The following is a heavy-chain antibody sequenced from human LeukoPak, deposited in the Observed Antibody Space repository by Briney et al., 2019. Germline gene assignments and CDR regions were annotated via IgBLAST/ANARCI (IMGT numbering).Heavy chain of an antibody. D-gene: IGHD5-18*01. CDR1: GGSISSGGYY. CDR2: IYYSGST. Sequence: SETLSLTCTVSGGSISSGGYYWSWIRQHPGKGLEWIGYIYYSGSTYYNPSLKSRVTISADTSKNQFSLKASSVTAADTAVYYCARDNHPSYENPWFDPWGQGTLVTVSS. V-gene: IGHV4-31*03. J-gene: IGHJ5*02. CDR3: ARDNHPSYENPWFDP.